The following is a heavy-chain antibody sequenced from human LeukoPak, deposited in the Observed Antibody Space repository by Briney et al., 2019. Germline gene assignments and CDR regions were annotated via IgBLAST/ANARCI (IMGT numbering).Heavy chain of an antibody. D-gene: IGHD6-13*01. Sequence: GGSLRLSCAASGFTFSSYWMSWVRQAPGKGLEWVANIKQDGSEKYYVDSVKGRFTISRDNAKNSLYLQMNSLRAEDTAVYYCARDLFTIAAAGSGNYFDYWGQGTLVTVSS. CDR2: IKQDGSEK. CDR1: GFTFSSYW. CDR3: ARDLFTIAAAGSGNYFDY. V-gene: IGHV3-7*01. J-gene: IGHJ4*02.